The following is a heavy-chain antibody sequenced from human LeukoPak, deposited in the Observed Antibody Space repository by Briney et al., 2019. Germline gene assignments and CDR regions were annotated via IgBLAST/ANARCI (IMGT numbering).Heavy chain of an antibody. CDR3: ARSSKTYYYDSSGYFMVVRTVNPLDY. Sequence: PSETLSLTCTVSGGSISSYYWSWIRQPPGKGLEWIGYIYYSGSTNYNPSLKSRVTISVDTSKNQFSLKLSSVTAADTAVYYCARSSKTYYYDSSGYFMVVRTVNPLDYWGRGTLVTVSS. CDR1: GGSISSYY. V-gene: IGHV4-59*08. J-gene: IGHJ4*02. CDR2: IYYSGST. D-gene: IGHD3-22*01.